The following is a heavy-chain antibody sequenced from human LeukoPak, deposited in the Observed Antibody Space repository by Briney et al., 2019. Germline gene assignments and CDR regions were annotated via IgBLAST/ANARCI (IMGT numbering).Heavy chain of an antibody. Sequence: PGGSLRLSCEASGFTFSSYEMNWVRQAPGKGLEWISYIRHSGTTIYYADSVKGRFTISRDNAGNSLYLQMSSLRAEDSATYYCARVAGTAWDYYYIDVWGKGTTVIVSS. V-gene: IGHV3-48*03. CDR1: GFTFSSYE. CDR2: IRHSGTTI. J-gene: IGHJ6*03. CDR3: ARVAGTAWDYYYIDV.